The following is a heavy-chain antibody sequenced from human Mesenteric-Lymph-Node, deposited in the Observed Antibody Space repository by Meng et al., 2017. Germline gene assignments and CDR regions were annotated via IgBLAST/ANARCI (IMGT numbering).Heavy chain of an antibody. CDR1: GFTFSSYA. V-gene: IGHV3-64*01. D-gene: IGHD6-19*01. J-gene: IGHJ3*02. CDR3: VRPAFEAVAAVWDAFDI. Sequence: GESLKISCVASGFTFSSYAMHWVRQAPGKGLEYVSAISSNGGSTEYANSVKGRFIISRDNSKNTLYLQMGSLRDEDMAVYYCVRPAFEAVAAVWDAFDIWGQGTMVTVS. CDR2: ISSNGGST.